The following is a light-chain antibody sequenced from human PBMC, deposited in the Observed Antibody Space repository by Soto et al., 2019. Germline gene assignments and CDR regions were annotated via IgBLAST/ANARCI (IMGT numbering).Light chain of an antibody. Sequence: EIVLTQSPATLSLSPGERATLSCRASQSFSSYLAWYQQKPGKAPRLLIYDASKRDAGIPARFSGRGSGTAFTLTSSSLEPEDFAVYDCQQRSNWPPVITFGQGTRLEIK. J-gene: IGKJ5*01. CDR1: QSFSSY. CDR2: DAS. CDR3: QQRSNWPPVIT. V-gene: IGKV3-11*01.